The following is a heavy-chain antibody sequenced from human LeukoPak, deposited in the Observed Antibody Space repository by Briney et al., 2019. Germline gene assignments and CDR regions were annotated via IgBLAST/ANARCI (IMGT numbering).Heavy chain of an antibody. D-gene: IGHD3-10*01. V-gene: IGHV1-18*01. Sequence: ASVKVSCKASGYTFTSYGISWVRQAPGQGLEWMGWISAYNGNTNYAQKFQGRVTMTRDTSTSTVYMELSSLRSEDTAVYYCARGGITMVRGDLDYWGQGTLVTVSS. J-gene: IGHJ4*02. CDR2: ISAYNGNT. CDR1: GYTFTSYG. CDR3: ARGGITMVRGDLDY.